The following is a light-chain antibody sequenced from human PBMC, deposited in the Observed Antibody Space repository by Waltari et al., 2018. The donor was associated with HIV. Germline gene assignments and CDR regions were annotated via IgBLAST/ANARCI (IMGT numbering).Light chain of an antibody. CDR2: EVS. Sequence: QSALTQPPSASGSPGQSVTISCTGTSSDVGGYNYVSWYQQHPGKAPKLMIYEVSKRPSVVPDRFSGSRSGNTASLTFSGLQAEDEADYYCSSYAGSNNVEVFGTGTKVTVL. J-gene: IGLJ1*01. CDR1: SSDVGGYNY. CDR3: SSYAGSNNVEV. V-gene: IGLV2-8*01.